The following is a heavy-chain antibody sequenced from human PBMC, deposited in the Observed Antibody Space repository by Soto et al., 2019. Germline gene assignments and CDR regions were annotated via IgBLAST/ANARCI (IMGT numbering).Heavy chain of an antibody. D-gene: IGHD4-17*01. CDR1: GFTFSSYW. CDR2: IKQDGSEK. J-gene: IGHJ4*02. Sequence: EVQLVESGGGLVQPGGSLRLSCAASGFTFSSYWMSWVRQAPGKGLEWVANIKQDGSEKYYVDSVKGRFTISRDNAKNSLYLQMNSLRAEDTAVYYCARQYPIYGDYGDYWGQGTLVTVSS. CDR3: ARQYPIYGDYGDY. V-gene: IGHV3-7*01.